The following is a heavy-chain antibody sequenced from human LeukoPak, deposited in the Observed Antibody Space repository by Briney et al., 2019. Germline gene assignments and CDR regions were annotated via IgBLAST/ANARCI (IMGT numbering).Heavy chain of an antibody. CDR3: ARGKVWYGELEDAYYFDS. D-gene: IGHD3-10*01. J-gene: IGHJ4*02. CDR2: INHSGNT. V-gene: IGHV4-34*01. CDR1: GGSFSDDY. Sequence: PSETLSLTCAVSGGSFSDDYWTWIRQPPGKGLEWIGDINHSGNTNYNPSLKSRVTISLHTSKNQFSLKLSSVTAAATAVYYCARGKVWYGELEDAYYFDSWGQGTLVTVSS.